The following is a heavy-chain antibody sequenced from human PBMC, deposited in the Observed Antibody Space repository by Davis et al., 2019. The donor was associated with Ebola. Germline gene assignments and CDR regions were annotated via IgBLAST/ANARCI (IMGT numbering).Heavy chain of an antibody. V-gene: IGHV4-39*07. CDR2: IYYSGST. J-gene: IGHJ5*01. D-gene: IGHD2-8*01. CDR3: ARVVQKVVRLDS. Sequence: MPSETLSLTCTVSGGSISSSSYYWGWIRQPPGKGLEWIGSIYYSGSTYYNPSLKSRVTISVDTSKNQFSLKMNSVTAADTAVYYCARVVQKVVRLDSWGQGTLVTVSS. CDR1: GGSISSSSYY.